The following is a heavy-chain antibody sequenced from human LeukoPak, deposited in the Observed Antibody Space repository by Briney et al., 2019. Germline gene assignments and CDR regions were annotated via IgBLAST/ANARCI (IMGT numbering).Heavy chain of an antibody. V-gene: IGHV6-1*01. CDR1: GDSVSSNRAT. CDR3: ARGRGDIDFDF. Sequence: SQTLSLTCAISGDSVSSNRATWTWSRQSPSRGLEWLGRTYFRSKWYNDYAVSVKGRITINPDTSKNQFSLQLNSVTPEDTAVYYCARGRGDIDFDFWGQRTLVTVSS. CDR2: TYFRSKWYN. J-gene: IGHJ4*02.